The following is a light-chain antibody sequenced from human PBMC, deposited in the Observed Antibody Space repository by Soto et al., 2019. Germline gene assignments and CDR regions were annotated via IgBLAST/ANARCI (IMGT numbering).Light chain of an antibody. Sequence: EIVMTQSPATLSVSPGDRATLSCRAGQPLNNNVAWYQHKPGQAPRLLIYGTSTRATGISARFSGGGSGTEFTLTISSLQSEDFAVYYCQQYEKWPPPITFGQGTRLEIK. CDR1: QPLNNN. J-gene: IGKJ5*01. CDR2: GTS. CDR3: QQYEKWPPPIT. V-gene: IGKV3-15*01.